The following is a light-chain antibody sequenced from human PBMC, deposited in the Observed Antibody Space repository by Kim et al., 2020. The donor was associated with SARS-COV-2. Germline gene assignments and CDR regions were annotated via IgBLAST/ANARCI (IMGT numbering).Light chain of an antibody. CDR1: QSISSW. V-gene: IGKV1-5*03. J-gene: IGKJ1*01. CDR2: KAS. Sequence: ASGGDRVTITCRASQSISSWLAWYQQKPGKAPKLLIYKASSLESGDPSRFSGSGSGTEFTLTISSLQPDDFATYYCQQYNSYPWTFGQGTKVDIK. CDR3: QQYNSYPWT.